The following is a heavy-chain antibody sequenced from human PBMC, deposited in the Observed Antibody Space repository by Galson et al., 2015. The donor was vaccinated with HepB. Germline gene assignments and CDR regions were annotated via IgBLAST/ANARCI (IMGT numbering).Heavy chain of an antibody. V-gene: IGHV1-46*01. J-gene: IGHJ4*02. Sequence: SVKVSCKASGYTFTSYYMHWVRQAPGQGLEWMGIINPSGGSTSYAQKFQGRVTMTRDTSTSTVYMELSSLRSEDTAVYYCARVMPLSNVLLWFGELSLGYWGQGTLVTVSS. CDR3: ARVMPLSNVLLWFGELSLGY. CDR2: INPSGGST. CDR1: GYTFTSYY. D-gene: IGHD3-10*01.